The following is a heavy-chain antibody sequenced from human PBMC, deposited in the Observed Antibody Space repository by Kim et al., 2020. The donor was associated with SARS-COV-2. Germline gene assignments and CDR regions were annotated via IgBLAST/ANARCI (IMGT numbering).Heavy chain of an antibody. D-gene: IGHD2-2*01. V-gene: IGHV3-23*01. CDR1: GFTFSSYA. Sequence: GGSLRLSCAASGFTFSSYAMSWVRQAPGKGLEWVSAISGSGGSTYYADSVKGRFTISRDNSKNTLYLQMNSLRAEDTAVYYCAKDVEDIVVVPADEAYYYYYMDVWGKGTTVTVSS. CDR2: ISGSGGST. CDR3: AKDVEDIVVVPADEAYYYYYMDV. J-gene: IGHJ6*03.